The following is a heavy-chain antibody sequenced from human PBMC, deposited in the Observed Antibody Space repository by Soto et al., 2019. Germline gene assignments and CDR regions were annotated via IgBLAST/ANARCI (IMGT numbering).Heavy chain of an antibody. J-gene: IGHJ6*02. CDR1: GGTFSSYT. D-gene: IGHD6-13*01. CDR3: ARCSSSLYYYGRDV. CDR2: IIPILGIA. Sequence: QVQLVQSGAEVKKPGSSVKVSCKASGGTFSSYTISWVRQAPGQGLEWMGRIIPILGIANYAQKFQGRVKITADKATSTAYMGLSSLRSEDTAVYYCARCSSSLYYYGRDVWGQGTTVTGSS. V-gene: IGHV1-69*02.